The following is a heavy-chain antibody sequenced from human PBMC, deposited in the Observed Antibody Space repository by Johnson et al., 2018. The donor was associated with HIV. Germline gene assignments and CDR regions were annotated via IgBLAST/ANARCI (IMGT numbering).Heavy chain of an antibody. D-gene: IGHD6-19*01. CDR2: IRYDGSNK. Sequence: QVQLVESGGGVVQPGRSLRLSCAASGFTFSSHGMHWVRQAPGKGLEWVAFIRYDGSNKYYADSVKGRFTISRDNSKNTLYLQMNSLRAEDTAVYYCAKDRQWGPRDAFDIWGQGTMVTVSS. V-gene: IGHV3-30*02. CDR3: AKDRQWGPRDAFDI. CDR1: GFTFSSHG. J-gene: IGHJ3*02.